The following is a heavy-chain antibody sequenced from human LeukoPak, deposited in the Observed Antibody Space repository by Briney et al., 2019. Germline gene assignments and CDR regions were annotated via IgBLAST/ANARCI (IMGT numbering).Heavy chain of an antibody. CDR2: ISGSGNT. J-gene: IGHJ4*02. CDR3: ARGPTVTTFPIDY. Sequence: SETLSLTCSVSGGSIRSYYWSWIRQPAGKKLEWIGRISGSGNTDYNPSLKSRLTMSVDTSKNQFSLKLNSVTAADTAVYYCARGPTVTTFPIDYWGQGTLVTVSS. CDR1: GGSIRSYY. V-gene: IGHV4-4*07. D-gene: IGHD4-17*01.